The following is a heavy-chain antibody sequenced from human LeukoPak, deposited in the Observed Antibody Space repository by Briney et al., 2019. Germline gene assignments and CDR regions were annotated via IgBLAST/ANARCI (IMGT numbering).Heavy chain of an antibody. Sequence: SVKVSCKASGGTFSSYAISWVRQAPGQGLEWMGRIIPIFGIASYAQKFQGRVTITADKSTSTAYMELSSLRSEDTAVYYCATGTVQGIDYWGQGTLVTVSS. D-gene: IGHD1-1*01. CDR2: IIPIFGIA. CDR3: ATGTVQGIDY. CDR1: GGTFSSYA. J-gene: IGHJ4*02. V-gene: IGHV1-69*04.